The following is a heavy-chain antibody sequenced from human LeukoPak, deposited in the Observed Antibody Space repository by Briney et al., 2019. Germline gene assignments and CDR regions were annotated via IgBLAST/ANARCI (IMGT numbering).Heavy chain of an antibody. CDR1: GNTFTVYY. CDR2: INPGGGGT. D-gene: IGHD1-26*01. V-gene: IGHV1-46*01. J-gene: IGHJ4*02. CDR3: ATAYPTIIVGATKDLDY. Sequence: VASVKVSCKASGNTFTVYYIHWVRQAPGQGLEWMGMINPGGGGTSYAQKFQGRVTMTRDTSTTTVYMELSSLRSEDTAVYYCATAYPTIIVGATKDLDYWGQGTLVTVSS.